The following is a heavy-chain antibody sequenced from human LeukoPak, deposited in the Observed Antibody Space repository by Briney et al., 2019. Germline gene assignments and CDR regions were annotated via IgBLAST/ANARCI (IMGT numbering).Heavy chain of an antibody. J-gene: IGHJ4*02. CDR1: GYSISSGYY. D-gene: IGHD3-3*01. Sequence: SETLSLTCTVSGYSISSGYYWGWIRQPPGKGLEWIGSIYHSGSTYYNPSLKSRVTISVDTSKNQFSLKLSSVTAADTAVYYCASYDFWSGQPYFDYWGQGTLVTVSS. CDR2: IYHSGST. V-gene: IGHV4-38-2*02. CDR3: ASYDFWSGQPYFDY.